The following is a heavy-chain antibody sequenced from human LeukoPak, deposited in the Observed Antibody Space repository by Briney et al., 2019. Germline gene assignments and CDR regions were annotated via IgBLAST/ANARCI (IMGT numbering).Heavy chain of an antibody. CDR2: IYPRDSDT. V-gene: IGHV5-51*01. CDR1: GYSFISYW. Sequence: GESLKISCKGSGYSFISYWIGWVRQMPGKGLEWMGIIYPRDSDTRYNPSFQGQVTISADRSISTAYLQWSSLKASDTAMYYCARQPAAGNDYWGQGTLVTVSS. CDR3: ARQPAAGNDY. J-gene: IGHJ4*02. D-gene: IGHD6-13*01.